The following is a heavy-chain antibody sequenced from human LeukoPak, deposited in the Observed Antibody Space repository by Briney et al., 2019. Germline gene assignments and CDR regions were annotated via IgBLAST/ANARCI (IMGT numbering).Heavy chain of an antibody. V-gene: IGHV1-2*02. CDR3: ARMGLRRTDAFDI. CDR2: INPNSGGT. D-gene: IGHD3-16*01. J-gene: IGHJ3*02. CDR1: GYTFTGYY. Sequence: GASVKDSCKASGYTFTGYYMHWVRQAPGQGLEWMGWINPNSGGTNYAQKFQGRVTMTRDTSISTAYMELSRLRSDDTAVYYCARMGLRRTDAFDIWGQGTMVTVSS.